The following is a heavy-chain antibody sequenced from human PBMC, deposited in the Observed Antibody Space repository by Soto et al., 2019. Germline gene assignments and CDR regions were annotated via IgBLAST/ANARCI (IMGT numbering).Heavy chain of an antibody. V-gene: IGHV3-21*06. Sequence: GGSLSLSCAASGFTFTRYSMNWVRQAPGKGLEWVSSISSTTNYIYYGDSMKGRFTISRDKAKNSLYLEMNSLRAEDTAVYYCARESEDLTSNFDYWGQGTMVPV. CDR1: GFTFTRYS. J-gene: IGHJ4*02. CDR2: ISSTTNYI. CDR3: ARESEDLTSNFDY.